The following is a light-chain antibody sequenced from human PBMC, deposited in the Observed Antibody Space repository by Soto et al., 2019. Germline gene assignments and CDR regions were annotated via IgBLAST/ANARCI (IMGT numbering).Light chain of an antibody. V-gene: IGKV1-9*01. J-gene: IGKJ5*01. CDR1: RVSSTS. CDR3: QQLYGSPIT. Sequence: IMLTQSASFLSPSLEKSVTITCPASRVSSTSLAWYQLKPGKAPNRLIYAAATLESGVISRISGTGSWTEFILPTTSRLPEDVVTDYCQQLYGSPITFGQGTRLEI. CDR2: AAA.